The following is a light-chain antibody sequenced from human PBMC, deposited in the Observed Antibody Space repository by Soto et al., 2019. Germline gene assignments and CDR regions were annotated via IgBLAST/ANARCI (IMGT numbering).Light chain of an antibody. CDR3: QQYNIWPQT. J-gene: IGKJ1*01. CDR2: GAS. Sequence: VMTQSPATLSVSPGERATLSCRASQSLSSSLASYQQKPGQAPRLLIYGASTRATGTPARFSGSGSGTEFTLTISSLQSEDFAVYFFQQYNIWPQTCGQGTKVEIK. CDR1: QSLSSS. V-gene: IGKV3-15*01.